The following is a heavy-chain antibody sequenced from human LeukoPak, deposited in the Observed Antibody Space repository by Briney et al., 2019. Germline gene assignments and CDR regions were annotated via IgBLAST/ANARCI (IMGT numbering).Heavy chain of an antibody. CDR2: IRSKAYGGTT. CDR1: GFTFGDYA. CDR3: TRDSTYYYDSSGSLSGDY. Sequence: GGSLRLSCTASGFTFGDYAMSWFRQAPGKGLEWVGFIRSKAYGGTTEYGASVKGRFTISRDDSKSIAYMQMNSLKTEDTAVYYCTRDSTYYYDSSGSLSGDYWGQGTLVTVSS. D-gene: IGHD3-22*01. J-gene: IGHJ4*02. V-gene: IGHV3-49*03.